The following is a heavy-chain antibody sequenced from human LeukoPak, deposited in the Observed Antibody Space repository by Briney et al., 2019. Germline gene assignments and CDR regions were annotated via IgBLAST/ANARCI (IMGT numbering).Heavy chain of an antibody. CDR1: GGTFSSYA. CDR3: ARHGRDYYDSSGTDI. J-gene: IGHJ3*02. D-gene: IGHD3-22*01. Sequence: SVKVSCKASGGTFSSYAISWVRQAPGQGLEWMGGIIPIFGTANYAQKFQGRVTITADKSTSTAYMELSSLRSEDTAVYYCARHGRDYYDSSGTDIWGQGTMVTVSS. CDR2: IIPIFGTA. V-gene: IGHV1-69*06.